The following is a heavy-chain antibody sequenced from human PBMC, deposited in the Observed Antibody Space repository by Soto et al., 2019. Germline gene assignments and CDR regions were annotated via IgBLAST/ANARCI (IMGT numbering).Heavy chain of an antibody. CDR1: GGSIRSGDYY. Sequence: SETMSLTCTVSGGSIRSGDYYWSWIRQPPGKGLEWIGYIYTSGTTYYNPALKSRVTISVDTSKNQFSLKLSSVTAADTAVYYCARGPNYYNSARGWFDPWGQGTLVTVSS. D-gene: IGHD3-10*01. V-gene: IGHV4-30-4*01. CDR2: IYTSGTT. CDR3: ARGPNYYNSARGWFDP. J-gene: IGHJ5*02.